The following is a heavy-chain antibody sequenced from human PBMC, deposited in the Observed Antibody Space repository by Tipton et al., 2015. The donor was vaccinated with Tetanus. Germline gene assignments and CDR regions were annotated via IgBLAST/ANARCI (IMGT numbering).Heavy chain of an antibody. CDR2: IFNYGGT. CDR1: GFTVSNSY. Sequence: GSLRLSCAASGFTVSNSYVTWVRQAPGKGLEWVSSIFNYGGTYSADSVKGRFTISRDNSKNTLYLQMNSLRAEDTAVYYCGGFSFSDDLDIWGRGTMVTVSS. CDR3: GGFSFSDDLDI. D-gene: IGHD2-15*01. J-gene: IGHJ3*02. V-gene: IGHV3-53*01.